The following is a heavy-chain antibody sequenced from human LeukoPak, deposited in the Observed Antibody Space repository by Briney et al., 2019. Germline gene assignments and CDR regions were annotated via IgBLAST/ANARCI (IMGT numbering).Heavy chain of an antibody. J-gene: IGHJ3*02. CDR3: ARVVYLTVLDYGDNEVDAFDI. V-gene: IGHV1-18*01. CDR1: GYTFTSYG. Sequence: GASVKVSCKASGYTFTSYGISWVRQAPGQGLEWMGWISAYNGNTNYAQKLQGRVTMTTDTSTSTAYMELRGLRSDDTAVYYCARVVYLTVLDYGDNEVDAFDIWGQGTMVTVSS. D-gene: IGHD4-17*01. CDR2: ISAYNGNT.